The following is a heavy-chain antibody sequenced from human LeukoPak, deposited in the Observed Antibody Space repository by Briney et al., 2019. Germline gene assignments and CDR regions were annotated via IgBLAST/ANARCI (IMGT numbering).Heavy chain of an antibody. CDR3: ARGPTDFDFWSGYAA. D-gene: IGHD3-3*01. V-gene: IGHV3-23*01. CDR2: ISGSGGST. J-gene: IGHJ5*02. CDR1: GFTFSSYA. Sequence: GGSLRLSCAASGFTFSSYAMSWVRQAPGKGLEWVSAISGSGGSTYYADSVKGRFTISRDNAKNSLYLQMNSLRAEDTAVYYCARGPTDFDFWSGYAAWGQGTLVTVSS.